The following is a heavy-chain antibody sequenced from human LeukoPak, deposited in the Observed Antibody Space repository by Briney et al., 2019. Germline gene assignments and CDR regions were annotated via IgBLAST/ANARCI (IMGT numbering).Heavy chain of an antibody. CDR1: GFTFDDYA. CDR3: AKDGDQLLRYFDY. Sequence: PGGSLRLSCAASGFTFDDYAMHWVRQAPGKGLEWVSGISWDSGSIGYADSVKGRFTISRDNAKNSLYLQMNSLRAEDTALHYCAKDGDQLLRYFDYWGQGTLVTVSS. J-gene: IGHJ4*02. D-gene: IGHD2-2*01. V-gene: IGHV3-9*01. CDR2: ISWDSGSI.